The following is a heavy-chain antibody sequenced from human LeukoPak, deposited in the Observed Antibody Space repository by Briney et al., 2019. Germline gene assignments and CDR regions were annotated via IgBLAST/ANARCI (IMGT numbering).Heavy chain of an antibody. D-gene: IGHD1-26*01. J-gene: IGHJ4*02. V-gene: IGHV5-51*01. CDR1: GYDFISYW. CDR3: GRHLRVGATQSNFDY. Sequence: ESLKIFCEGSGYDFISYWIGCVRQMPGQGLEWMGIISPGDSATRYSPSFQGQVTISAAKSITPVYLQWTSLKASDSAMYYCGRHLRVGATQSNFDYSGQGTLVTVSS. CDR2: ISPGDSAT.